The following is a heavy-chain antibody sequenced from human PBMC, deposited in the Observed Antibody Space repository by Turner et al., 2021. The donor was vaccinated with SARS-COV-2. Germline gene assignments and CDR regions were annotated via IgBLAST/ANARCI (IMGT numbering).Heavy chain of an antibody. J-gene: IGHJ4*02. V-gene: IGHV1-24*01. D-gene: IGHD5-18*01. CDR1: GYTLIELS. CDR3: ARTFTAMVRVDY. Sequence: QVQLVQSGAEVKKPGASVKVSCKVSGYTLIELSMHGVRQAPGKGLEWRGGFDPEDGETIAAQKFQGRVTMTEDTSADTAYMELSSLRSEDTAVYYCARTFTAMVRVDYWGQGTLVTVSS. CDR2: FDPEDGET.